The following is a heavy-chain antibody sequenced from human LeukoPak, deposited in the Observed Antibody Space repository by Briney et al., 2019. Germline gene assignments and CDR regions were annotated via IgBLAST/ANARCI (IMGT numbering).Heavy chain of an antibody. J-gene: IGHJ6*02. D-gene: IGHD3-3*01. CDR3: ASFWNNYYYGMDV. CDR1: GYTFTNYG. Sequence: SVKVSCKASGYTFTNYGFSWVRQAPGQGLEWMGGIIPIFGTANYAQKFQGRVTITADESTSTAYMELSSLRSEDTAVYYCASFWNNYYYGMDVWGQGTTVTVSS. V-gene: IGHV1-69*13. CDR2: IIPIFGTA.